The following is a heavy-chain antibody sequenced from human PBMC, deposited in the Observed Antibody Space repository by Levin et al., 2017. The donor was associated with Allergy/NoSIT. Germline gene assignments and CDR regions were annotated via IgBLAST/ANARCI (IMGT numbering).Heavy chain of an antibody. Sequence: ASVKVSCKVSGYTLTELSFHWVRQAPGKGLEWRGGFDPDEGETIFAQNFEGRVTLTDDTSTDTAYMELSSLRSEDTAVYYCATEVGTGNRDAFDIWGQGTMVTVSS. CDR2: FDPDEGET. CDR3: ATEVGTGNRDAFDI. D-gene: IGHD2-21*02. J-gene: IGHJ3*02. V-gene: IGHV1-24*01. CDR1: GYTLTELS.